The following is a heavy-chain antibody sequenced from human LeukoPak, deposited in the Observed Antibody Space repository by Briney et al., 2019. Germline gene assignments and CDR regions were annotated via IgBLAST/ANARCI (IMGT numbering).Heavy chain of an antibody. CDR2: INHSGST. J-gene: IGHJ4*02. D-gene: IGHD2-2*01. V-gene: IGHV4-34*01. CDR3: ARGGIAMGSSTSQDDIDY. Sequence: SQTLSLTCAVYGRSFSGYSWSWIRQPPGKGLEWIGAINHSGSTNYNPSLKSRVTISVDTSTNPASLKLSTVTAADTAVYYCARGGIAMGSSTSQDDIDYWGQGTPVTVSS. CDR1: GRSFSGYS.